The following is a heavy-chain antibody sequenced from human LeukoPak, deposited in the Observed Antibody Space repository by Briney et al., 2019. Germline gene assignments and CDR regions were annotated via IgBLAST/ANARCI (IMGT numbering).Heavy chain of an antibody. CDR3: ARDRPDYSNYLYYYYYYMDV. D-gene: IGHD4-11*01. Sequence: PSETLSLTCAVYGGSSSSYYWGWIRQPPGKGLEWIGSIYYSGSTYYNPSLKSRVTISVDTSKNQFSLKLSSVTAADTAVYYCARDRPDYSNYLYYYYYYMDVWGKGTTVTVSS. CDR2: IYYSGST. J-gene: IGHJ6*03. V-gene: IGHV4-39*07. CDR1: GGSSSSYY.